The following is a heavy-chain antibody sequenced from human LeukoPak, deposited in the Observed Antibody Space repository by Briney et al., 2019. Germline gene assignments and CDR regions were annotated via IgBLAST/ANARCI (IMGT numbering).Heavy chain of an antibody. V-gene: IGHV1-69*06. CDR1: GATFTSYA. CDR2: IIPIFGTA. D-gene: IGHD3-16*02. CDR3: ARGFIDEYAFDI. Sequence: GTSVKLSCNSSGATFTSYAISLMRQAPGQGLEWMGRIIPIFGTANYAQKFQGRVTITADKSTSTAYMELSSLRSEDTAVYYCARGFIDEYAFDIWGQGTMVTVSS. J-gene: IGHJ3*02.